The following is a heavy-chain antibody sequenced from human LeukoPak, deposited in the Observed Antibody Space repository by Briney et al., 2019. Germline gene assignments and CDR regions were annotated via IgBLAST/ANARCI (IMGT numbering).Heavy chain of an antibody. CDR2: ISWNSGSI. CDR3: AKAGGSYYYDSSGYYYFDY. D-gene: IGHD3-22*01. Sequence: PGGSLRLSCAASGFTFDDYAMHWVRQAPGKGLERVSGISWNSGSIGYADSVKGRFTISRDNAKNSLYLQMNSLRAEDTALYYCAKAGGSYYYDSSGYYYFDYWGQGTLVTVSS. CDR1: GFTFDDYA. J-gene: IGHJ4*02. V-gene: IGHV3-9*01.